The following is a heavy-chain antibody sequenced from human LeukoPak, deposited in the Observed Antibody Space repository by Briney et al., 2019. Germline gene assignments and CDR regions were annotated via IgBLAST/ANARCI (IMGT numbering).Heavy chain of an antibody. J-gene: IGHJ4*02. D-gene: IGHD1-26*01. CDR3: ARDPVGGSTIFDY. V-gene: IGHV6-1*01. CDR1: GDSASSNSAA. Sequence: SQTLSLTCAISGDSASSNSAAWNWIRQSPSRGLEWLGRTYYRSKWYYDYAVAVKSRISINPDTSKNRFSLQLSSVTPEDTAVYYCARDPVGGSTIFDYWGQGTLVTVSS. CDR2: TYYRSKWYY.